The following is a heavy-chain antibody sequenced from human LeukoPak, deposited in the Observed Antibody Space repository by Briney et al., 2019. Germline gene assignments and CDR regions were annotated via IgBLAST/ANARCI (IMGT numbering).Heavy chain of an antibody. CDR3: AKVATYYDFWSGWLFDY. CDR1: GGSISSYY. J-gene: IGHJ4*02. V-gene: IGHV3-9*01. Sequence: LSLTCTVSGGSISSYYWSWIRQPPGKGLEWVSGISWNSGSIGYADSVKGRFTISRDNAKNSLYLQMNSLRAEDTALYYCAKVATYYDFWSGWLFDYWGQGTLVTVSS. D-gene: IGHD3-3*01. CDR2: ISWNSGSI.